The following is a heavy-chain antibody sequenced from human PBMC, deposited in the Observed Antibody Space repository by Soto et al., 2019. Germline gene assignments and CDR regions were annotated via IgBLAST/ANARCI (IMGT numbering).Heavy chain of an antibody. CDR2: IMPVFRRP. V-gene: IGHV1-69*12. D-gene: IGHD3-3*02. CDR3: ARDKDRPQLGGNYYYILVV. J-gene: IGHJ6*02. CDR1: GGTFRTSA. Sequence: QVQLVQSGAEVKKPGSSVKVSCKASGGTFRTSAISWVRQAPGQGLEWVGGIMPVFRRPKYAQNFQGRVTISADESTSTAYMELSSLRSDDTAVYYCARDKDRPQLGGNYYYILVVWGQGTAVTVSS.